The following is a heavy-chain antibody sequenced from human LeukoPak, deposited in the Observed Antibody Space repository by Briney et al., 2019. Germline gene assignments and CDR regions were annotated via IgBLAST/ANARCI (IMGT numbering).Heavy chain of an antibody. D-gene: IGHD5-12*01. CDR3: ARGSGGWLVAFDI. V-gene: IGHV4-34*01. J-gene: IGHJ3*02. CDR1: GGSFSGYY. Sequence: PSETLSLTCAVYGGSFSGYYWSWIRQPPGKGLEWIGEINHSGSTNYNPSLKSRVTISVDTSKNQFSLKLSSVTAADTAVYYCARGSGGWLVAFDIWGQGTMVTVSS. CDR2: INHSGST.